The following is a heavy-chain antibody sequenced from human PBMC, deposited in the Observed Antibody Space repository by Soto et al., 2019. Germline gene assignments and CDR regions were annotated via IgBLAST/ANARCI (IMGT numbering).Heavy chain of an antibody. CDR3: ARDQSLWFGEGYYYYYGMDV. J-gene: IGHJ6*02. V-gene: IGHV4-59*01. Sequence: PSETLSLTCTVSGGSISSYYWSWIRQPPGKGLEWIGYIYYSGSTNYNPSLKSRVTISVDTSKNQFSLKLSSVTAADTAVYYCARDQSLWFGEGYYYYYGMDVWAKGPRSPSP. CDR2: IYYSGST. CDR1: GGSISSYY. D-gene: IGHD3-10*01.